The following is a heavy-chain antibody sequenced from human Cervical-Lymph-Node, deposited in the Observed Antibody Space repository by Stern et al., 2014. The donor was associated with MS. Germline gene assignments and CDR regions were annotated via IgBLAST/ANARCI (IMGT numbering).Heavy chain of an antibody. CDR3: ARHGGYGSGSDYGH. CDR2: SRRSGNTR. CDR1: GFIFSDHY. Sequence: VQLVQSGGGLVKPGGSLRLSCAASGFIFSDHYMSWIRQAPGKGLEWIAYSRRSGNTRSYADSVKGRFTISRDNAKNSLYLQINSLRDEDTAVYYCARHGGYGSGSDYGHWGQGTLVTVSS. V-gene: IGHV3-11*01. D-gene: IGHD3-10*01. J-gene: IGHJ4*02.